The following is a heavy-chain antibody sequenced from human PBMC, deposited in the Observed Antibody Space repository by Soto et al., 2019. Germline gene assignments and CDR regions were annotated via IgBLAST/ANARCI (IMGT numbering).Heavy chain of an antibody. CDR2: IYLDDDK. Sequence: QITLKESGPTLVKPTQTLTLTCTFSGFSLSTSGVGGGWIRQPPGKALEWLALIYLDDDKRYSPSLKSRLTITKDTSKNQVVLTMTNMDPVDTATYYCAHSLIPNWGSRGAFDYWGQGTLVTVSS. D-gene: IGHD7-27*01. CDR3: AHSLIPNWGSRGAFDY. CDR1: GFSLSTSGVG. V-gene: IGHV2-5*02. J-gene: IGHJ4*02.